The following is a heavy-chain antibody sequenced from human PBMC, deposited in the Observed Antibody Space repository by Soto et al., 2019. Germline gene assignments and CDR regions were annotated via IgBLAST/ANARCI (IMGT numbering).Heavy chain of an antibody. J-gene: IGHJ4*02. D-gene: IGHD6-19*01. CDR2: IYWDDDK. Sequence: QITLKESGPTLVKPTQTLTLTCTFSGFSLTTRGVGVGWIRQPPGKALEWLALIYWDDDKRYSPSLKSRLTITKDTSKTQVVLTMTNMDPEDTGTYYCAHDSSGWLGFDYWGQGTLVTVSS. CDR1: GFSLTTRGVG. CDR3: AHDSSGWLGFDY. V-gene: IGHV2-5*02.